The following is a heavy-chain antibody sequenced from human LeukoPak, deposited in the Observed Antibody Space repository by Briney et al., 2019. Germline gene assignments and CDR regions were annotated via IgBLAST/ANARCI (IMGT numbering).Heavy chain of an antibody. J-gene: IGHJ5*02. CDR3: ARGTPSSWYQFVGYNWFDP. CDR2: TYYRSKWYN. D-gene: IGHD6-13*01. Sequence: SQTLSLTCAISGDSVSSNSAAWNWIRQSPSRGLEWLGRTYYRSKWYNDYAVSVKSRITINPDTSKNQFSLQLNSVTPEDTAVYYCARGTPSSWYQFVGYNWFDPWGQGTLVTVSS. CDR1: GDSVSSNSAA. V-gene: IGHV6-1*01.